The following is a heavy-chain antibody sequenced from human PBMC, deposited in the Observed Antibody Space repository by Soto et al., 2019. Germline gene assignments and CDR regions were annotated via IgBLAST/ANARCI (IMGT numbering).Heavy chain of an antibody. Sequence: ASVKVSCKASGYTFTSYGISWVRQAPGQGLEWMGWISADNGNTNYAQKVQGRVTMTTDTTTSTAYMELRSLRSDDTAVYYCARDIAATGTRWFDPWGQGTMVTVYS. CDR3: ARDIAATGTRWFDP. D-gene: IGHD6-13*01. J-gene: IGHJ5*02. CDR2: ISADNGNT. CDR1: GYTFTSYG. V-gene: IGHV1-18*04.